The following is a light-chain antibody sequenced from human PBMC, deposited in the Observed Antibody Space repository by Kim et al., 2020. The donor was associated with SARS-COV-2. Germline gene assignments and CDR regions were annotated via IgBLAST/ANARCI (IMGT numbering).Light chain of an antibody. J-gene: IGKJ5*01. CDR2: AAS. CDR1: QSVSRF. CDR3: QQRSSWPIT. V-gene: IGKV3-11*01. Sequence: EIVLTQSPATLSLSPGERATLSCRASQSVSRFLAWYQQKPGQAPRLLIYAASNRATGIPARFSGSGSGTDFTLTISSLEAEDFAVYYCQQRSSWPITFGQGTRLEIK.